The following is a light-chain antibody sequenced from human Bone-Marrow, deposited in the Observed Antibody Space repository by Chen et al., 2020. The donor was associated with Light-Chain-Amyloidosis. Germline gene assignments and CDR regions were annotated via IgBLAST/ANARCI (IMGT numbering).Light chain of an antibody. Sequence: QSALTQPASVSGSPGQSTTISCPGTSSDVGGYNYVSWYQQPPGKAPKLMIYDVSNRPSGVSNRFSGSKSGNTASLTISGLQAEDEADYYCSSYTSSSRVFGGGTKLTVL. CDR1: SSDVGGYNY. CDR2: DVS. CDR3: SSYTSSSRV. V-gene: IGLV2-14*01. J-gene: IGLJ2*01.